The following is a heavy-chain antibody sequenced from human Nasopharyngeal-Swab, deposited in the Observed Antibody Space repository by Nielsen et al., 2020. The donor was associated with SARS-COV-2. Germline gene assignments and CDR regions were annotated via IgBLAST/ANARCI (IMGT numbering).Heavy chain of an antibody. CDR2: ISGSGGAT. D-gene: IGHD6-13*01. V-gene: IGHV3-23*01. Sequence: GESLKISCAASGFTFSNYAMSWVRQAPGRGLEWVSVISGSGGATHSADSAKGRFAISRDNSKNTLYLQMNSLRAEDTAVYYCAKGVPGIAAAGTGYFQHWGQGTLVTVSS. CDR3: AKGVPGIAAAGTGYFQH. J-gene: IGHJ1*01. CDR1: GFTFSNYA.